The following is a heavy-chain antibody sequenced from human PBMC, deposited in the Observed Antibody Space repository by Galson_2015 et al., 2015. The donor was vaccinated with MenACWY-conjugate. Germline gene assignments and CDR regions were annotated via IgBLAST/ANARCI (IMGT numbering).Heavy chain of an antibody. D-gene: IGHD3-16*01. CDR2: VNSDGSGT. CDR3: ARSYVPGSDRKNYYMDV. Sequence: SLRLSCAASGFTFSSYWMHWVCQAPGKGLVWVSRVNSDGSGTGYADSVKGRFTISRDNAKNMLFLQMNSLKVEDTAVYYCARSYVPGSDRKNYYMDVWGRGTTVTVSS. CDR1: GFTFSSYW. J-gene: IGHJ6*03. V-gene: IGHV3-74*01.